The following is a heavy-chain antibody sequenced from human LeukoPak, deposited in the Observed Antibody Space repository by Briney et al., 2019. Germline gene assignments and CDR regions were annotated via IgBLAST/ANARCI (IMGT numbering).Heavy chain of an antibody. Sequence: SETLSLTCTVSGGSISSYYWNWIRQPPGEGLEWIGYFHYSGSTNYNPSLKSRVTISVDTSENHISLQLTSVTAADTAVYYCAREGGPYRPLDYSGQGTLVTVSS. V-gene: IGHV4-59*12. CDR2: FHYSGST. CDR1: GGSISSYY. CDR3: AREGGPYRPLDY. J-gene: IGHJ4*02.